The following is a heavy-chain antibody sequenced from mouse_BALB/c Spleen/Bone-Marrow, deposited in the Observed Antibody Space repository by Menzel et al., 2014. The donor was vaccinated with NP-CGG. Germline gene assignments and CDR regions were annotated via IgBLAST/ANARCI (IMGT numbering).Heavy chain of an antibody. V-gene: IGHV5-4*02. Sequence: EVMLVESGGGLVKPGGSLKLSCAASGFTFSDHYMYWVRQTPEKRLEWVATISDGGSYTYYPDSVKGRFTISRDNAKNNLYLQMSSLKSEDTAMYYCARFYYYGSSYFDVWGAGTTVTVSS. D-gene: IGHD1-1*01. CDR1: GFTFSDHY. J-gene: IGHJ1*01. CDR2: ISDGGSYT. CDR3: ARFYYYGSSYFDV.